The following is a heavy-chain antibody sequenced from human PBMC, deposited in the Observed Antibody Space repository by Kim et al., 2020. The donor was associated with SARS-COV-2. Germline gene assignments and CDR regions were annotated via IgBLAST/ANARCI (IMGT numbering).Heavy chain of an antibody. V-gene: IGHV4-59*01. Sequence: SETLSLTCTVSGGSISSYYWSWIRQPPGKGLEWIGYIYYSGSTNYNPSLKSRVTISVDTSKNQFSLKLSSVTAADTAVYYCARGGARIQLWLNSWFDPWGQGTLVTVSS. CDR3: ARGGARIQLWLNSWFDP. D-gene: IGHD5-18*01. J-gene: IGHJ5*02. CDR2: IYYSGST. CDR1: GGSISSYY.